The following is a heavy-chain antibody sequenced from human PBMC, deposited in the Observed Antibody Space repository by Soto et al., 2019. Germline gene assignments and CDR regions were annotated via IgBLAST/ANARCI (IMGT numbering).Heavy chain of an antibody. CDR1: GFTFSSYS. CDR3: AREARDTSSLTINMDV. V-gene: IGHV3-48*02. J-gene: IGHJ6*02. Sequence: GGSLRISCAASGFTFSSYSMNWVRQAPGKGLEWVSYISGSSTTIYYADSVKGRFTISRDNAKNSLFLQMNSLRDEDTAVFYCAREARDTSSLTINMDVWGQGTSVTATS. CDR2: ISGSSTTI. D-gene: IGHD6-13*01.